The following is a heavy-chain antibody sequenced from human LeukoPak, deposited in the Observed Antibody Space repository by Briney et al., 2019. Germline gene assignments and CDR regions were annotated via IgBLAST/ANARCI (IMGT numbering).Heavy chain of an antibody. CDR2: IYYSGST. J-gene: IGHJ5*02. CDR3: ARRVASYGGNSWAWFDP. D-gene: IGHD4-23*01. Sequence: SETLSLTCTVSGGSISSYYWSWIRQPPGKGLEWIGYIYYSGSTNYNPSLKSRVTISVDTSKNQFSLKLSSVTAADTAVYYCARRVASYGGNSWAWFDPWGQGTLVTVSS. V-gene: IGHV4-59*01. CDR1: GGSISSYY.